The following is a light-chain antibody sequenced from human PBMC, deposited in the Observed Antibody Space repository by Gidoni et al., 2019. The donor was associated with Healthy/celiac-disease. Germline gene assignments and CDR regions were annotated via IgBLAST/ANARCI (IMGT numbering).Light chain of an antibody. Sequence: IQLTQSPPSLPASVGDRVTITCRASQSSISYLNWYQQNPGKAPKRLIYAASSLQSGVPSRFSGSGSWTDYTLTISSRQPEDFATYYCRQRYSTPYTFGQGTRLEIK. CDR1: QSSISY. CDR3: RQRYSTPYT. J-gene: IGKJ2*01. CDR2: AAS. V-gene: IGKV1-39*01.